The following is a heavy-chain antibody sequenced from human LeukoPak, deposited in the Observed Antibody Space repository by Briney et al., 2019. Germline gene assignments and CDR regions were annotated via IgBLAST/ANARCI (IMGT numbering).Heavy chain of an antibody. CDR2: IKQDGSEK. CDR1: GFTFSSYS. J-gene: IGHJ1*01. D-gene: IGHD6-19*01. V-gene: IGHV3-7*01. CDR3: ARDEVIAVAPMVMGPYFQH. Sequence: GGSLRLSCAASGFTFSSYSMNWVRQAPGKGLEWVANIKQDGSEKYYVDSVKGRFTISRDNAKNSLYLQMNSLRAEDTAVYYCARDEVIAVAPMVMGPYFQHWGQGTLVTVSS.